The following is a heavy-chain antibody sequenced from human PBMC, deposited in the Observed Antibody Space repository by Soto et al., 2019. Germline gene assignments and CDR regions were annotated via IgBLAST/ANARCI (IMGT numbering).Heavy chain of an antibody. CDR2: FIPIFGTE. CDR1: GGTFSSYA. Sequence: QVQLVQSGAEVKKPGSSVRVSCKASGGTFSSYAISWVRQAPGQGLEWMGGFIPIFGTENYAQKFQGRVTITADESTSTAYMELSSLRSEATAVYYCARDRIAGSKYYYGMDVWGQGTTVTVSS. V-gene: IGHV1-69*01. D-gene: IGHD6-13*01. CDR3: ARDRIAGSKYYYGMDV. J-gene: IGHJ6*02.